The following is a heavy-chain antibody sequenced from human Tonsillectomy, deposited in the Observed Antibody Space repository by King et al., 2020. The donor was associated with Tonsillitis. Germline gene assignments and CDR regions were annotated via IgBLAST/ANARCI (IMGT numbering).Heavy chain of an antibody. D-gene: IGHD2-15*01. CDR2: IYWDDDK. Sequence: ITLKESGPTLVKPTQTLTLTCTFSGFSLTTSGLGVGWIRQPPGKALEWLALIYWDDDKRYSPSLKSRLTITKDTSKNQVVLTMTNMDPVDTATYYCAHVDNCRGSRYSNWFDPWGQGTLVTVSS. CDR3: AHVDNCRGSRYSNWFDP. V-gene: IGHV2-5*02. J-gene: IGHJ5*02. CDR1: GFSLTTSGLG.